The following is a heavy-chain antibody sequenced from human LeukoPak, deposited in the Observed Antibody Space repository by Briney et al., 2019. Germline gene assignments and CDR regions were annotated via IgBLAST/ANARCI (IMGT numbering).Heavy chain of an antibody. V-gene: IGHV1-2*02. CDR1: GYTFIGYY. CDR3: ARVYGSGYYYYMDV. D-gene: IGHD3-10*01. Sequence: ASVKVSCKASGYTFIGYYMHWVRQAPGQGLEWMGWSNPNSGGTKYAQKFQGRVTMTRDTSISTAYMELSRLRSDDTAVYYCARVYGSGYYYYMDVWGKGTTVTISS. J-gene: IGHJ6*03. CDR2: SNPNSGGT.